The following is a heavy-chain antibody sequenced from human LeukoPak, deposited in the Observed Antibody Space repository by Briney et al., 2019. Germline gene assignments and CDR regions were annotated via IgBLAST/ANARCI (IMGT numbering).Heavy chain of an antibody. V-gene: IGHV1-46*01. CDR3: ARGDDVNDYSLNSFDS. Sequence: ASVKVSCKASGYTFTNYFTHWVRQAPGQGLEWMGIINPSDGSTTYAQKFQGRVTMTRDTSTSTVYMELSSLRSDDTAVYYCARGDDVNDYSLNSFDSWGQGTLVIVSS. CDR1: GYTFTNYF. J-gene: IGHJ4*02. D-gene: IGHD3-16*01. CDR2: INPSDGST.